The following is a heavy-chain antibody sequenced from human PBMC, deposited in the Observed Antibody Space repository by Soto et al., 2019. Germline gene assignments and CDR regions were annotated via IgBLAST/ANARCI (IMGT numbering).Heavy chain of an antibody. CDR3: ARGGIAARPSYYYGIDV. CDR1: GGSFSGYY. V-gene: IGHV4-34*01. D-gene: IGHD6-6*01. J-gene: IGHJ6*02. CDR2: INHSGST. Sequence: SETLSLTCAVYGGSFSGYYWSWIRQPPGKGLEWIGEINHSGSTNYNPSLKSRVTISVDTSKNQFSLKLSSVTAADTAVYYCARGGIAARPSYYYGIDVWGQGTTVTVSS.